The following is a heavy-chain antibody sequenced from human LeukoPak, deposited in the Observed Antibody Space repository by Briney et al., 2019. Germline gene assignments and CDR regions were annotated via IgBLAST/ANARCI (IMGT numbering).Heavy chain of an antibody. CDR3: ARYYGCGVSAYNYLRIDL. CDR2: MSHNRGT. Sequence: SETLSLTCAVSGHSISTGYYWGWIRQPPGKGLEWIGSMSHNRGTYYNPSLKSRVTISMDTSKNQISLRLTSVTAAATAVYYCARYYGCGVSAYNYLRIDLWGKRTPVTVSP. CDR1: GHSISTGYY. J-gene: IGHJ6*01. D-gene: IGHD3-10*01. V-gene: IGHV4-38-2*01.